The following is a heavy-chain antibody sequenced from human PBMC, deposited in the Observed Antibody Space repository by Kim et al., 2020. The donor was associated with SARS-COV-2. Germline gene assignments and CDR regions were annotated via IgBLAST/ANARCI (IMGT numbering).Heavy chain of an antibody. V-gene: IGHV3-23*01. J-gene: IGHJ6*02. D-gene: IGHD1-26*01. CDR3: AKVLGAIFYHGMDA. CDR2: ISGIGGST. CDR1: GFTFSSYA. Sequence: GGSLRLSCAASGFTFSSYAMSWVRQAPGKGLEWVSTISGIGGSTYHADSVKGRPIFSRDNSKNSLYLQMNRLRAEDTAVYHCAKVLGAIFYHGMDARGQG.